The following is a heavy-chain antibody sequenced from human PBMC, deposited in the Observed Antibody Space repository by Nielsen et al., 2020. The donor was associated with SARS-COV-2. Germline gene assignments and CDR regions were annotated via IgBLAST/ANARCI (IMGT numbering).Heavy chain of an antibody. D-gene: IGHD1-7*01. CDR2: INSDGSST. V-gene: IGHV3-74*01. CDR1: GFTFSSYW. J-gene: IGHJ6*03. Sequence: GESLKISCAASGFTFSSYWMHWVRQAPGKGLVWVSRINSDGSSTSYADSVKGRFTISRDNAKNTLYLQMNSLRAEDTAVYYCARARFYGTTDYYYMDVWGKGTTVTVSS. CDR3: ARARFYGTTDYYYMDV.